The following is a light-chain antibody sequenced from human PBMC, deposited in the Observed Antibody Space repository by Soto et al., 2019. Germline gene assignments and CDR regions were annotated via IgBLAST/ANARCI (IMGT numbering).Light chain of an antibody. CDR1: TSNIGKNY. CDR3: ETWDSSLSGHV. CDR2: DNN. V-gene: IGLV1-51*01. Sequence: QSVLTQPPSVSAAPGQRVIISCSGSTSNIGKNYVSWYQQLPGTAPKLLIYDNNKRPSGIPDRFSGSKSGTSATLGITGLQTGDEADYYCETWDSSLSGHVFGPGTKVTVL. J-gene: IGLJ1*01.